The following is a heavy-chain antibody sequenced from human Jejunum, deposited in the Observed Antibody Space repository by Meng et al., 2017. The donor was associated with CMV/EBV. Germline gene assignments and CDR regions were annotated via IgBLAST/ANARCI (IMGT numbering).Heavy chain of an antibody. Sequence: QVQLQGSGPGLVKPSQTLSLTCSVSGGSIGSGDYYWSWTRQPPGKGLEWIGYIHDTGSTYYNPSLKSRVDISLGTSRNHFSLTLSSVTAEDTAVYFCARGSIFVSFDSWGQGTLVTVSS. V-gene: IGHV4-30-4*08. J-gene: IGHJ4*02. D-gene: IGHD3-3*01. CDR3: ARGSIFVSFDS. CDR2: IHDTGST. CDR1: GGSIGSGDYY.